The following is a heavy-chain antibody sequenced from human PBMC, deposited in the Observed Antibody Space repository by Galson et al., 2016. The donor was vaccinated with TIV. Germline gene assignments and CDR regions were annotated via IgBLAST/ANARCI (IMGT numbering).Heavy chain of an antibody. CDR2: FTPILGMS. CDR1: GGTFSSYV. J-gene: IGHJ6*03. CDR3: ASSTTATTNYYYMDG. D-gene: IGHD4-17*01. Sequence: SVKVSCKASGGTFSSYVISWVRQAPGQGLEWMGRFTPILGMSNYAQKFQGRVTITADESTSTAYMELSSLRSEDTAVYYCASSTTATTNYYYMDGWGKGTTVIVSS. V-gene: IGHV1-69*04.